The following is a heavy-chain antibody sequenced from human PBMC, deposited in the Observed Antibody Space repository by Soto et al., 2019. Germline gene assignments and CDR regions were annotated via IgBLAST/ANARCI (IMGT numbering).Heavy chain of an antibody. CDR1: GFIFSTYS. Sequence: PVGSLRLSCTASGFIFSTYSVNWVRQAPGKGLEWVSSITTGGYIYYSGSVQGRFTISRDDAKNSVSLQMNSLRAEDTAVYYCARDNRFWSGYYTDYFYYGMDVWGQGTTVTVSS. CDR3: ARDNRFWSGYYTDYFYYGMDV. V-gene: IGHV3-21*01. CDR2: ITTGGYI. D-gene: IGHD3-3*01. J-gene: IGHJ6*02.